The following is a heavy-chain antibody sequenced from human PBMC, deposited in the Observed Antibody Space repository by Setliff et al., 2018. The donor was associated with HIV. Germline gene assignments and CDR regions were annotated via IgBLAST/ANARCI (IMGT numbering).Heavy chain of an antibody. D-gene: IGHD6-25*01. CDR3: ARYSPRGYTLTGPY. Sequence: SETLSLTCTVSSGSVSRSDYYWGWIRQTPGKGLEWIGSIYWSGLTFYNPSLKSRVTISLDTSKNQFSLKLTSVTAADTAVYYCARYSPRGYTLTGPYWGQGTLVTVSS. CDR2: IYWSGLT. J-gene: IGHJ4*02. CDR1: SGSVSRSDYY. V-gene: IGHV4-39*07.